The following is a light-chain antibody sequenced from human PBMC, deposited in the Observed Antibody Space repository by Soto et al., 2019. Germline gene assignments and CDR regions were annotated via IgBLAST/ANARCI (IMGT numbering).Light chain of an antibody. Sequence: DIQMTQSPSSLSASVENRVTIACRASQGVRNDLGWYQQKQGKAPKRLIYVASSLQSGVPSRFSGCGSGTEFTLTVSSLQPEDFATYYCLQHNTYPQTFGQGTKVEIK. CDR3: LQHNTYPQT. V-gene: IGKV1-17*01. CDR1: QGVRND. J-gene: IGKJ1*01. CDR2: VAS.